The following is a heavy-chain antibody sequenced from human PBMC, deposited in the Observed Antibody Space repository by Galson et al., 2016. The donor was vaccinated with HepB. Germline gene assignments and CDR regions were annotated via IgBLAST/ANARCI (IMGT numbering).Heavy chain of an antibody. Sequence: TLSLTCTVSGGSISSGGYYWSWIRQHPGKGLEWIGYIYHSGSTYYNPSLKSRVSMSLETSKKQISLKLNSVTTADTAVYYCARDRPQTGRQATSFDYWGQGIRVTVSS. J-gene: IGHJ4*02. V-gene: IGHV4-31*03. CDR1: GGSISSGGYY. CDR2: IYHSGST. CDR3: ARDRPQTGRQATSFDY.